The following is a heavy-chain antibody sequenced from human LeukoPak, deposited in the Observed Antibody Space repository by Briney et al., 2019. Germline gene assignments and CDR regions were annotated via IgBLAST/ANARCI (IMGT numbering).Heavy chain of an antibody. CDR1: GGSISSNTYY. D-gene: IGHD3-22*01. CDR3: ARSSEGRYYYDSSGFSYYYYYMDV. CDR2: IYYREST. J-gene: IGHJ6*03. Sequence: PSETLSLTCTVSGGSISSNTYYWGWIRQPPGKGLEWMGSIYYRESTYYNPSLKSRVTISVDTSKNQFSLKLSSVTAADTAVYYCARSSEGRYYYDSSGFSYYYYYMDVWGKGTTVTISS. V-gene: IGHV4-39*07.